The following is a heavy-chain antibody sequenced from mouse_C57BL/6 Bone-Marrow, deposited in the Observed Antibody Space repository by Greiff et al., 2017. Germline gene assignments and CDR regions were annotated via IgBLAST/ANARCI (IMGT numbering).Heavy chain of an antibody. Sequence: QVQLQQSGPELVKPGASVKISCKASGYTFTDYYIHWVKQRPGQGLEWIGWIFPGSGSTYYNEKFKGKATLTVDKSSSTAYMLLSSLTSEDSAVYFCARQEGGSHWYFDVWGTGTTVTVSS. CDR3: ARQEGGSHWYFDV. V-gene: IGHV1-75*01. CDR1: GYTFTDYY. D-gene: IGHD1-1*02. J-gene: IGHJ1*03. CDR2: IFPGSGST.